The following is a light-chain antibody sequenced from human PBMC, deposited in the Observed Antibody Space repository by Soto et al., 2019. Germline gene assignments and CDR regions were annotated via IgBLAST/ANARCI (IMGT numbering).Light chain of an antibody. J-gene: IGKJ1*01. Sequence: EIVLTQSPATLSLSAGERATLSCRASQSISIYLAWYQQKPGQAPRLLIYDASNRATGIPARFSGSGYGTDFTLTISSLEPEDFAVYFCQQYNNWPPWTFGHGTKVEIK. CDR1: QSISIY. CDR3: QQYNNWPPWT. CDR2: DAS. V-gene: IGKV3-11*01.